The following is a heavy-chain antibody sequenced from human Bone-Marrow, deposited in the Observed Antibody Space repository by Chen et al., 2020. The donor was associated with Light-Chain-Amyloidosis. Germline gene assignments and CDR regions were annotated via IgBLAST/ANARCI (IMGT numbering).Heavy chain of an antibody. CDR1: GYTFPNCW. CDR2: IYPDDSDA. J-gene: IGHJ4*02. D-gene: IGHD5-12*01. CDR3: ARRRDGYNFDY. Sequence: EVQLEQSGPEVKKPGESLKISCKGSGYTFPNCWIGWVRRMPGKGLEWMGVIYPDDSDARYSPAFEGQVTISADKSITTAYLQWRSLKASDTAMYYCARRRDGYNFDYWGQGTLVTVSS. V-gene: IGHV5-51*01.